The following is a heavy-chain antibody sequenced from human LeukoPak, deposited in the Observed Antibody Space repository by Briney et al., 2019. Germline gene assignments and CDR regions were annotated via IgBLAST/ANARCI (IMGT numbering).Heavy chain of an antibody. J-gene: IGHJ4*02. CDR2: INSDESDT. D-gene: IGHD4-17*01. Sequence: QPGGSLRLSCAASGFTFSRYWMHWVRQAPGMGLVWVSRINSDESDTSYADSVKGRFTISRNNAKNTLYLQMNSLRAEDTAVYYCARDGSLPDYWGQGTLVTVSS. V-gene: IGHV3-74*01. CDR3: ARDGSLPDY. CDR1: GFTFSRYW.